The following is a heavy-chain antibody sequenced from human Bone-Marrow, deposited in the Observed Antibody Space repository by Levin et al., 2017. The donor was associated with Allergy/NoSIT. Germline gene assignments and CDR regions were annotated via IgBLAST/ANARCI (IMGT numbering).Heavy chain of an antibody. CDR1: GASISTNTYY. CDR2: IYYSEST. CDR3: ECHAALLDYGGGKYRGTMDG. J-gene: IGHJ6*02. Sequence: PSETLSLTCTVSGASISTNTYYWGWFRQPPGKGLEWIGSIYYSESTYYTPSLKSRVTISVDTSKNQFSLTVRSVTAADTAAYYCECHAALLDYGGGKYRGTMDGWGQGTKVTVSS. V-gene: IGHV4-39*01. D-gene: IGHD4-23*01.